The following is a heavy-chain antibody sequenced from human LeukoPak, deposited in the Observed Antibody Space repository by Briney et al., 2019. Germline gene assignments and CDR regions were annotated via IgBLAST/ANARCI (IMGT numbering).Heavy chain of an antibody. J-gene: IGHJ6*02. CDR2: IIPILGIA. V-gene: IGHV1-69*04. Sequence: SVKVSCKASGGTFSSYAISWVRQAPGQGLEWMGRIIPILGIANYAQKFQGRVTITADKSTSTAYMELSSLRSEDTAVYYCARDGGSGSYYNYGMDVWGQGTTVTVSS. CDR3: ARDGGSGSYYNYGMDV. D-gene: IGHD3-10*01. CDR1: GGTFSSYA.